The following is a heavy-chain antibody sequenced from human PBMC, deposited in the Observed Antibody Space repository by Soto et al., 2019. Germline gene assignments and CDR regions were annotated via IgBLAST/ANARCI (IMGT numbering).Heavy chain of an antibody. CDR1: GGSISSSNW. CDR3: AREPSGESNSCYGFGAFSNSAMDV. Sequence: SETLSLTCAVSGGSISSSNWWSRVRQPPGKGLEWIGEIYHSGSTNYNPSLKSRVTISVDKSKNQFSLKLSSVTAADTAVYYCAREPSGESNSCYGFGAFSNSAMDVCGQGXTVT. D-gene: IGHD6-13*01. V-gene: IGHV4-4*02. J-gene: IGHJ6*02. CDR2: IYHSGST.